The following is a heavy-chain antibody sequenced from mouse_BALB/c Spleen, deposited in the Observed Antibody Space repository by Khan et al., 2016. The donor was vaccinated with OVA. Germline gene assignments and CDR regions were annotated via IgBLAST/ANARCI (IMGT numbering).Heavy chain of an antibody. CDR1: GFTLSSYT. Sequence: EVELVESGGGLVQPGGSLKLSCAASGFTLSSYTMSWVRQTPEKRLEWVAFISYGGSNNYYPDTLKGRCIISRDNANNTLFQLMRSLKSEDTAMYYCAGPSTMEYDYVMDYWGQGTSVTVSS. J-gene: IGHJ4*01. CDR3: AGPSTMEYDYVMDY. V-gene: IGHV5-12-2*01. D-gene: IGHD2-1*01. CDR2: ISYGGSNN.